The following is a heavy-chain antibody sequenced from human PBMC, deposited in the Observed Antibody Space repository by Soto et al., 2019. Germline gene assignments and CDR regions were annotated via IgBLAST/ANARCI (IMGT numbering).Heavy chain of an antibody. V-gene: IGHV3-33*01. D-gene: IGHD5-12*01. CDR2: IWYDGSNK. CDR3: ARVRWGYDTGILDY. J-gene: IGHJ4*02. CDR1: GFTFSSYG. Sequence: GSLRLSCAASGFTFSSYGMHWVRQAPGKGLEWVAVIWYDGSNKYYADSVKGRFTTSRDNSKNTLYLQMNSLRAEDTAVYYCARVRWGYDTGILDYWGQGTLVTVSS.